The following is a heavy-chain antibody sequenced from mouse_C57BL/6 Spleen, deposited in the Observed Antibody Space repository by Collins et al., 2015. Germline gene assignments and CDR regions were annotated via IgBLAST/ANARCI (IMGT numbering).Heavy chain of an antibody. CDR3: ARNDYDGYAMDS. CDR2: IRYSGST. CDR1: GFSITSDYA. D-gene: IGHD2-4*01. V-gene: IGHV3-2*02. Sequence: DVQLQESGPGLVKPSQSLSLTCTVTGFSITSDYAWNWIRQFPGNKLEWMGYIRYSGSTYYNPSLKSRISITRDTSKNQFFLQLNSVTTEDTATYYCARNDYDGYAMDSWGQGTSVTVSS. J-gene: IGHJ4*01.